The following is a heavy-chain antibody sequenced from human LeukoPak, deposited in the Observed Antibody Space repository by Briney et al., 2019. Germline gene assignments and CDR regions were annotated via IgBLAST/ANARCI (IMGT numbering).Heavy chain of an antibody. CDR1: GFTFSHAW. Sequence: PGGSLRLSCAVSGFTFSHAWMSWVRQAPGKGLEWVGRIKSKIDGGTTDYGAPVKGRFTISRDDSKNTLYLQMNSLKTEDTAVYYCTTDYDIWGQGTMVTVSS. CDR2: IKSKIDGGTT. CDR3: TTDYDI. V-gene: IGHV3-15*01. J-gene: IGHJ3*02.